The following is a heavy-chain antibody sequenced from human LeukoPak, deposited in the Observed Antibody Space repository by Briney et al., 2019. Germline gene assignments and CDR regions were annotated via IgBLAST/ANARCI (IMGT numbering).Heavy chain of an antibody. Sequence: ASVKVSCKASGGTFSSYTISWVRQAPGQGLEWMGRIIPILGIANYAQKFQGRVTITAGKSTSTAYMELSSLRSEDTAVYYCARDRDYGDHDAFDIWGQGTMVTVSS. D-gene: IGHD4-17*01. V-gene: IGHV1-69*04. J-gene: IGHJ3*02. CDR3: ARDRDYGDHDAFDI. CDR2: IIPILGIA. CDR1: GGTFSSYT.